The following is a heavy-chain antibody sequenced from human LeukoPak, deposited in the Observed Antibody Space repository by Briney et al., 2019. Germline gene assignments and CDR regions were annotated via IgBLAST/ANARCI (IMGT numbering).Heavy chain of an antibody. CDR3: ARVVSSTAYLDY. J-gene: IGHJ4*02. CDR2: IGSSGSTI. D-gene: IGHD2-2*01. V-gene: IGHV3-11*01. Sequence: GGSLRLSCAASGFTFSDYYMSWIRQAPGKGLEWVSYIGSSGSTIYYADSVKGRFTISRDNAKNSLYLQMNSLRAEDTAVYYCARVVSSTAYLDYWGQGTLVTVSS. CDR1: GFTFSDYY.